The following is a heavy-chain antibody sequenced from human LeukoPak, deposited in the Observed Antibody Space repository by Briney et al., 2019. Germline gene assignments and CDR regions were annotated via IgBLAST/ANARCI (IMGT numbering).Heavy chain of an antibody. J-gene: IGHJ4*02. CDR2: VYPPDSDI. CDR1: GYSFTTYW. Sequence: GESLKISCKGSGYSFTTYWIGWVRQMPGKGLEWMGIVYPPDSDIIYSPSFRGQVTISADRSINTAYLQWSSLKASDTAMYYCARHYSGTSYPFDYWGQGTLVTVSS. D-gene: IGHD1-26*01. V-gene: IGHV5-51*01. CDR3: ARHYSGTSYPFDY.